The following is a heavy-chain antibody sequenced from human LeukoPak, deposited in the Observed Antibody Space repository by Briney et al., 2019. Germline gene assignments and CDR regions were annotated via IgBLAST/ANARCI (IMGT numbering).Heavy chain of an antibody. Sequence: GGSLRLSCAASGFTFSNYRMNWVRQAPGKGLEWVSAISSSSSKKEYADSVKGRFTIPRDNAKNSLYLQMNSLRADDTAIYYCARDGGGLDYWGQGTLVTVSS. CDR1: GFTFSNYR. CDR3: ARDGGGLDY. CDR2: ISSSSSKK. D-gene: IGHD3-16*01. J-gene: IGHJ4*02. V-gene: IGHV3-21*01.